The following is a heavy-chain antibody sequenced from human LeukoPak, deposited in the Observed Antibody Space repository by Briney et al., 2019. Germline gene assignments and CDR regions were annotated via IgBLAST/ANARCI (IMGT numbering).Heavy chain of an antibody. CDR2: IYYSGST. D-gene: IGHD2-2*01. CDR3: AREVYCSSTSCYYYYGMDV. CDR1: GGSISSSSYY. Sequence: PSETLSLTCTVSGGSISSSSYYWGWIRQPPGKGLEWIGSIYYSGSTHYNPSLKSRVTISVDTSKNQFSLKLSSVTAADTAVYYCAREVYCSSTSCYYYYGMDVWGQGTTVTVSS. J-gene: IGHJ6*02. V-gene: IGHV4-39*07.